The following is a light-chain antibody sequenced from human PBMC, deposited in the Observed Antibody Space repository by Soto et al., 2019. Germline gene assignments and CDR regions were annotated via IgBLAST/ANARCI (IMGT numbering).Light chain of an antibody. Sequence: DIQLTQSPSFLSASVRDRVTITCRASQGISSYLAWYQQKPGKAPKLLIYAASTLQSGVPSRFSGSGSGTEFTLTISSLQPEDFATYYCQQLNGYPLTFGGGTKVEIK. V-gene: IGKV1-9*01. CDR3: QQLNGYPLT. J-gene: IGKJ4*01. CDR2: AAS. CDR1: QGISSY.